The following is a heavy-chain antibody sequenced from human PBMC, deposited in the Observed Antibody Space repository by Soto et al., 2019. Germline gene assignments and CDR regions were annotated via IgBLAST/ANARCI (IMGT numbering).Heavy chain of an antibody. CDR3: ARDKGNYYYYGMDV. V-gene: IGHV3-33*01. CDR1: GFTFSSYG. CDR2: IWYDGSNK. Sequence: GGSLRLSCAASGFTFSSYGMHWVRQAPGEGLEWVAVIWYDGSNKYYADSVKGRFTISRDNSKNTLYLQMNSLRAEDTAVYYCARDKGNYYYYGMDVWGQGTTVTVSS. J-gene: IGHJ6*02.